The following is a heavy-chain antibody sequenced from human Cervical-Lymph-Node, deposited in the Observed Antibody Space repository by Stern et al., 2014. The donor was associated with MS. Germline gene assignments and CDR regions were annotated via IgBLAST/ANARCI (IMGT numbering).Heavy chain of an antibody. Sequence: QMQLVQSGAEVKKPWASVKVSCKASGYPFTSSGISWVLQAPGQGLEWMGWISTYNGTTNDAQKLQGRVTMTTDTSTSTAYMELRSLRSDDTAVYYCARGLLGSENAFDIWGQWTMVTFSS. CDR1: GYPFTSSG. CDR3: ARGLLGSENAFDI. CDR2: ISTYNGTT. V-gene: IGHV1-18*01. D-gene: IGHD2-15*01. J-gene: IGHJ3*02.